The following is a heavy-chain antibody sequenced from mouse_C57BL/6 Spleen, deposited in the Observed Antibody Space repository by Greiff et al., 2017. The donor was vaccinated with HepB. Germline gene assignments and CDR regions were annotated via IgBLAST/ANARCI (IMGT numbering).Heavy chain of an antibody. CDR3: ARYYGSSYGYFDY. V-gene: IGHV1-69*01. CDR2: IDPSDSYT. CDR1: GYTFTSYW. D-gene: IGHD1-1*01. Sequence: VKLQQPGAELVMPGASVKLSCKASGYTFTSYWMHWVKQRPGQGLEWIGEIDPSDSYTNYNQKFKGKSTLTVDKSSSTAYMQLSSLTSEDSAVYYCARYYGSSYGYFDYWGQGTTLTVSS. J-gene: IGHJ2*01.